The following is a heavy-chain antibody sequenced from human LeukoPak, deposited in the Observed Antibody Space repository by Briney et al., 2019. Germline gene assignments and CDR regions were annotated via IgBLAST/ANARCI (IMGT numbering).Heavy chain of an antibody. CDR2: ISGYNGNT. CDR3: AKDRSSSARED. V-gene: IGHV1-18*01. D-gene: IGHD6-13*01. CDR1: GFTFTSYG. J-gene: IGHJ4*02. Sequence: ASVKVSCKTSGFTFTSYGISWVRQAPGQGLEWVGWISGYNGNTNYAQKFRGRLTMTTDTSTTTAYMELRSLRSDDTAVYHCAKDRSSSAREDWGQGTLVTVSS.